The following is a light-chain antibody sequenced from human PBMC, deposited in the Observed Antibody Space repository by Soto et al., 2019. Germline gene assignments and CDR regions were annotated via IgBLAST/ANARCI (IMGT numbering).Light chain of an antibody. J-gene: IGLJ1*01. CDR2: NND. Sequence: QAVVTQPPSASGTPGQRVTISCSGSSSNIGSGTVNWYQQLPGTAPKLLIYNNDQWASGVPDRFSGSKSGTSASLAISGLQSEDEADYYCASWDVSLNGLYVFGTGTKLTVL. CDR1: SSNIGSGT. CDR3: ASWDVSLNGLYV. V-gene: IGLV1-44*01.